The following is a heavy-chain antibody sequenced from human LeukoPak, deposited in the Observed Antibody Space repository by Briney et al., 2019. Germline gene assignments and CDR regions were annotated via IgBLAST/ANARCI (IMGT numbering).Heavy chain of an antibody. CDR2: IKSKSDDGTA. CDR1: GLTFRNAW. Sequence: VGSLRLSCAASGLTFRNAWMSWVRQAPGKGLEWVGRIKSKSDDGTADYAVLVKGRFTISRDDSKNTLFLQMNSLKTEDTAAYYCTTYSIVSFHSDCWGQGTLVTVSS. J-gene: IGHJ4*02. V-gene: IGHV3-15*01. D-gene: IGHD6-13*01. CDR3: TTYSIVSFHSDC.